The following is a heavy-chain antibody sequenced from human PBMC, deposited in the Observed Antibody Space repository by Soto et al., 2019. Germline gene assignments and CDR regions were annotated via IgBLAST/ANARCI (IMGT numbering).Heavy chain of an antibody. Sequence: PSETLSLTCIVSGYSVSSSDYYWAWIRQPRGKGLEWIGSMLYSGLTYYNPSLKSRVTLSVDTSKNQFSVRLNSVTASDTAVYYCAPLSVSLSGPYGIHVWGQGTTVTVSS. CDR2: MLYSGLT. J-gene: IGHJ6*02. V-gene: IGHV4-39*01. CDR3: APLSVSLSGPYGIHV. CDR1: GYSVSSSDYY. D-gene: IGHD2-15*01.